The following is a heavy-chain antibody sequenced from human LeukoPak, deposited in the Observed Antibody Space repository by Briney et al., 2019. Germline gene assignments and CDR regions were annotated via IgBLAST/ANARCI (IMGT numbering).Heavy chain of an antibody. CDR1: GGSISSGGYY. J-gene: IGHJ6*02. CDR2: IYYSGST. Sequence: SETLSLTCTVSGGSISSGGYYWSWIRQHPGKGLEWIGYIYYSGSTYYNPSLKSRVTISVDTSKNQFSLKLSSVTAADTAVYYCATNDFWGGYYTLGLAFSNYYGMDVWGQGTTVTVSS. CDR3: ATNDFWGGYYTLGLAFSNYYGMDV. D-gene: IGHD3-3*01. V-gene: IGHV4-31*03.